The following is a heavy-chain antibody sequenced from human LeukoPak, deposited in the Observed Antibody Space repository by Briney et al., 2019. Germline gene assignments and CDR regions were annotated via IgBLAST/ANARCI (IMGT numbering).Heavy chain of an antibody. CDR3: ARSSMGYDFWSGYFSFDY. V-gene: IGHV1-2*06. D-gene: IGHD3-3*01. Sequence: ASVKVSCKASGYTFTGYYMHWVRQAPGRGLEWMGRINPNSGGTNYAQKFQGRVTMTRDTSISTAYMEPSRLRSDDTAVYYCARSSMGYDFWSGYFSFDYWGQGTLVTVSS. CDR1: GYTFTGYY. CDR2: INPNSGGT. J-gene: IGHJ4*02.